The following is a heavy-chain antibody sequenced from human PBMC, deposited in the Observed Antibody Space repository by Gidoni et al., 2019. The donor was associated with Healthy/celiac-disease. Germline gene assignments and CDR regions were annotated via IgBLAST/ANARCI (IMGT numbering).Heavy chain of an antibody. D-gene: IGHD2-2*02. Sequence: QVQLVQSGAEVKKPGSSVKVSCKASGGTFSSYAISWVRQAPGQGLEWMGRIIPILGIANYAQKFQGRVTITADKSTSTAYMELSSLRSEDTAVYYCARDEVVVPAAIVNWFDPWGQGTLVTVSS. CDR1: GGTFSSYA. CDR3: ARDEVVVPAAIVNWFDP. J-gene: IGHJ5*02. V-gene: IGHV1-69*04. CDR2: IIPILGIA.